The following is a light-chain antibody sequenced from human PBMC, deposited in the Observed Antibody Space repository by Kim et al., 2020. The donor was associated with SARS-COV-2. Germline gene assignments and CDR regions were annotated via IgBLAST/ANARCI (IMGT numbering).Light chain of an antibody. CDR1: QGISND. CDR2: AAS. J-gene: IGKJ2*01. V-gene: IGKV1-27*01. Sequence: DIQMTQSPSSLSASVGDRVTITCRASQGISNDLAWYQQKPGKVPKLLIYAASALRSGVPFRFSGSGSGTDFTLTIRSLQPEDAASYYCQKYTGAPWAFGQGTKLEI. CDR3: QKYTGAPWA.